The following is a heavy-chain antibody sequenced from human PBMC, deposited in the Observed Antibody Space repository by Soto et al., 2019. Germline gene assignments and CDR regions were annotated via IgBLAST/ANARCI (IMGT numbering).Heavy chain of an antibody. Sequence: ASVKVSCKASGYTFTSYGISWVRQAPGQGLEWMGWISAYNGNTNYAQKFQGRVTMTTDTSTSTAYMELRSLRSDDTAVYYCARGPRGLLMVDADWFDPWGQGTLVTVSS. J-gene: IGHJ5*02. CDR2: ISAYNGNT. D-gene: IGHD2-8*01. V-gene: IGHV1-18*01. CDR3: ARGPRGLLMVDADWFDP. CDR1: GYTFTSYG.